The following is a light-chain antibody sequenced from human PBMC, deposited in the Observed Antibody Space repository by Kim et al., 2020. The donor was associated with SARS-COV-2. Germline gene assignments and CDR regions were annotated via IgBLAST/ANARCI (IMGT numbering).Light chain of an antibody. CDR3: FCRDRNAGRV. V-gene: IGLV3-19*01. Sequence: VALGQTVKTTAQGASSRIYYASWYPQKPGEAPTLVMSGRTNRPPGIPGRFSGSASGETASLSITGAQAEDEADYYCFCRDRNAGRVFGGGTQLTFL. J-gene: IGLJ3*02. CDR2: GRT. CDR1: SSRIYY.